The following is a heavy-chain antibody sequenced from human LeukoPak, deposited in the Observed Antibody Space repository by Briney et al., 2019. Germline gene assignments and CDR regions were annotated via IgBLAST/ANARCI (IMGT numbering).Heavy chain of an antibody. Sequence: GGSLRLSCATSGFTFSSYGMHWVRQAPGKGLEWAAVISSDGNTKYYADSVKGRFTISRDNSKDTLYLQMDSLRAEDTALYYCAREEHDYVWGSYRYYYYYGIDVWGQGTTVTVSS. CDR1: GFTFSSYG. CDR2: ISSDGNTK. D-gene: IGHD3-16*02. V-gene: IGHV3-30*03. J-gene: IGHJ6*02. CDR3: AREEHDYVWGSYRYYYYYGIDV.